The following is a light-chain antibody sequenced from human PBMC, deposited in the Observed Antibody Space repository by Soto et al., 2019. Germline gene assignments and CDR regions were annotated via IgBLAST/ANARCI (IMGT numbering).Light chain of an antibody. CDR3: SSYTSSTIL. V-gene: IGLV2-14*03. Sequence: QSVLTQPASVSGSPGQSIIISCTGTSSDAEAYNYVSWYQHHPGKAPKLLIYDVSNRPSGISNRFSGSKSGNTASLTISGLQPEDEADYFCSSYTSSTILFGGGTKVTVL. J-gene: IGLJ2*01. CDR1: SSDAEAYNY. CDR2: DVS.